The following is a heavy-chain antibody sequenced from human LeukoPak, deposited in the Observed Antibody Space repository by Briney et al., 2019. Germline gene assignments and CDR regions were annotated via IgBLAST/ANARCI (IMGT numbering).Heavy chain of an antibody. J-gene: IGHJ6*03. CDR1: GFSFSSYE. V-gene: IGHV3-48*03. CDR2: IGSTTNSI. D-gene: IGHD5-12*01. Sequence: GGSLRLSCAASGFSFSSYEMNWVRQAPGKGLEWVSYIGSTTNSIYYADSVKGRFAISRDNAKKSLHLQMNSLRAEDTAVYYCARDEYSGLYYYMDVWGKGTTVTVSS. CDR3: ARDEYSGLYYYMDV.